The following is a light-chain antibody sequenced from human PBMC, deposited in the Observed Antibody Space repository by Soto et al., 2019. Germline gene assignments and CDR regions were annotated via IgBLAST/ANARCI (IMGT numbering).Light chain of an antibody. Sequence: QSALTQLRSVSGSPGQSVTISCTGSGSDVGGYNYVSWYQQQPGKAPKLLIYDVTIRTSGVSARFSGSKSGNTASLTISGLQAEDDADYFCCSYEGTYTSVVFGTWPKVTVL. V-gene: IGLV2-11*01. CDR2: DVT. CDR1: GSDVGGYNY. J-gene: IGLJ1*01. CDR3: CSYEGTYTSVV.